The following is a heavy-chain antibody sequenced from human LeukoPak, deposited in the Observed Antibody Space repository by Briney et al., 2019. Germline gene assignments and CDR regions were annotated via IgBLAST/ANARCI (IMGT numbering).Heavy chain of an antibody. Sequence: GGSLRLSCAASGFTFTSYSMNWVRQAPGKGLEWVSSISSSSSYIYYADSVKGRFTISRDNAKNSLYLQMNSLRAEDTAVYYCARVLVTGIDYWGQGTLVTVSS. J-gene: IGHJ4*02. CDR2: ISSSSSYI. V-gene: IGHV3-21*01. D-gene: IGHD7-27*01. CDR3: ARVLVTGIDY. CDR1: GFTFTSYS.